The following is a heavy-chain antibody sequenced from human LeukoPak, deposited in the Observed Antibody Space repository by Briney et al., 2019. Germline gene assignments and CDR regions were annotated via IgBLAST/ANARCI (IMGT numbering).Heavy chain of an antibody. J-gene: IGHJ4*02. CDR1: GFTVSENY. Sequence: GGSLRLSCAASGFTVSENYMSWIRQAPGKGLEWVSLIYTGGTTYYADSVQDRFTISRNTSKNIVYLQMNSLSAEDTAVYYCAGADASTWHGAKYWGQGTLVTVSS. D-gene: IGHD6-13*01. CDR3: AGADASTWHGAKY. CDR2: IYTGGTT. V-gene: IGHV3-66*01.